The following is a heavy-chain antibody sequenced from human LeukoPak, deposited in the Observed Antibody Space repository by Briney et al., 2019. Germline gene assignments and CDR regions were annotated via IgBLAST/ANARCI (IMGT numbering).Heavy chain of an antibody. CDR2: IGST. J-gene: IGHJ2*01. CDR3: ARGLNYYDSSGRPHWYFDL. Sequence: SETLSLTCTVSGGSISSGSYYWSWIRQPAGKGLEWVGHIGSTNYNPSLKSRVTILVDTSKNQFSLKLSSVTAADTAVYYCARGLNYYDSSGRPHWYFDLWGRGTLVTVSS. CDR1: GGSISSGSYY. D-gene: IGHD3-22*01. V-gene: IGHV4-61*09.